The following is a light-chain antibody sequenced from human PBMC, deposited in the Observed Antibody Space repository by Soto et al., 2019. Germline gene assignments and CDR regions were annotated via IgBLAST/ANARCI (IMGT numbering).Light chain of an antibody. Sequence: AIRLTQSPSSLSASVGDRVTMSCRASQGIRNDLAWYQQKPGKAPKLLIFASSNLQSGVPSRFSGSGSDTDCTLTISRLQPEDFATYYCLQLYNFSWTFGQGTKVEMK. J-gene: IGKJ1*01. CDR3: LQLYNFSWT. CDR2: ASS. CDR1: QGIRND. V-gene: IGKV1-6*01.